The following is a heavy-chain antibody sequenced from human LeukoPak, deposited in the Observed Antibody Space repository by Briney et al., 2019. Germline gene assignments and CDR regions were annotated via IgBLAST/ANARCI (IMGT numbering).Heavy chain of an antibody. V-gene: IGHV3-23*01. J-gene: IGHJ4*02. Sequence: GGSLRLSCAASGFTFSSYAMSWVRQAPGKGLEWVSAISGSGGSTNYADSVRGRFTISRDNSKSTLYLQIKSLRAEDTAVYYCAKDTQIAPRPTHFHYWGQGTLVTVSS. CDR2: ISGSGGST. CDR1: GFTFSSYA. CDR3: AKDTQIAPRPTHFHY. D-gene: IGHD6-6*01.